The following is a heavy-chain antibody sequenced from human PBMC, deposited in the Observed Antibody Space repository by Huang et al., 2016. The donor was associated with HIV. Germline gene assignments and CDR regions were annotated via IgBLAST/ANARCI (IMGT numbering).Heavy chain of an antibody. J-gene: IGHJ4*02. Sequence: EVQLVESGGGLVKVGGSLRLSCVASGFRFNDYNINWVRQAPGKGLEGVSSISKNGETHYRDSVRGRFTISRDNANKSVYLQMNSLRAEDTAVYYCARRAAVIGMDYWGQGALVTVSS. V-gene: IGHV3-21*01. D-gene: IGHD6-19*01. CDR1: GFRFNDYN. CDR2: ISKNGET. CDR3: ARRAAVIGMDY.